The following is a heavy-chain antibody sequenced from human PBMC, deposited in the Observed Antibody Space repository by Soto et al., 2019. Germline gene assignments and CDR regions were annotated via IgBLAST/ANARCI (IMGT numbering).Heavy chain of an antibody. D-gene: IGHD6-19*01. Sequence: VASVKVSCKASGYTFTGFYMHWVRQAPGQGLEWMGWINPNSGGTNYAQKFQGWVTMTKDTSISTAYMELSRLRSDDTAVYYCARDGWTRNVKKYYSYYYYGLDVWGQGTTVTVSS. V-gene: IGHV1-2*04. CDR3: ARDGWTRNVKKYYSYYYYGLDV. J-gene: IGHJ6*01. CDR1: GYTFTGFY. CDR2: INPNSGGT.